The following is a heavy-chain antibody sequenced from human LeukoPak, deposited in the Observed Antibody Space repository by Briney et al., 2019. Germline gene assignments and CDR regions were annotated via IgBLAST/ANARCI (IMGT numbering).Heavy chain of an antibody. CDR3: ASTRGSSASRGFDI. D-gene: IGHD3-16*01. V-gene: IGHV4-4*02. CDR1: GGSISSSNW. CDR2: IYHSGST. J-gene: IGHJ3*02. Sequence: SETLSLTCAVSGGSISSSNWWSWVRQPPGKRLEWIGEIYHSGSTNYNPSLKSRVTISVDKSKNQFSLKLSSVTAADTAVYYCASTRGSSASRGFDIWGQGTMVTVSS.